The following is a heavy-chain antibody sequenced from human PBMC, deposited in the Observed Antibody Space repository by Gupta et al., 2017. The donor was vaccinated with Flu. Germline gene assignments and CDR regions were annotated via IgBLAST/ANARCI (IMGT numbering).Heavy chain of an antibody. CDR3: SRGSGFTELRWCDP. D-gene: IGHD3-3*01. Sequence: YNIHCVRQAPGQRLRWVGWSNSGNGYVKDAERFQCKVTYSRDRSASTACMDLSRRSSEDTAMYYCSRGSGFTELRWCDPWGQGNLVTVSS. V-gene: IGHV1-3*04. CDR1: YN. CDR2: SNSGNGYV. J-gene: IGHJ5*02.